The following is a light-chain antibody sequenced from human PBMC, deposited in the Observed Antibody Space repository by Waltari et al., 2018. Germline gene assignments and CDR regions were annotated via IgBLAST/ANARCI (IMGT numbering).Light chain of an antibody. V-gene: IGLV2-8*01. CDR2: EVS. CDR3: SSYAGNDNFEV. CDR1: SSDVGGYTY. Sequence: HSALTHPPPPSGSPGQQVPIPCPGTSSDVGGYTYFYCYQQHPGKAPKLMIYEVSKRPSGVPDRFSGSKSGNTASLTVSGLQAEDEADYYCSSYAGNDNFEVFGGGTKLTVL. J-gene: IGLJ3*02.